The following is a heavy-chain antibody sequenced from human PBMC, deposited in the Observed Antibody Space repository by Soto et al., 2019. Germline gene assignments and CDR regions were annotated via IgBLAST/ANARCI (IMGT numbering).Heavy chain of an antibody. D-gene: IGHD4-17*01. CDR3: ARDGAMTTYFEYFQH. CDR1: GFTVSSNY. CDR2: IYSGGRT. J-gene: IGHJ1*01. V-gene: IGHV3-53*01. Sequence: GGSLSLSCAASGFTVSSNYMSWVRQAPGKGLEWVSTIYSGGRTFYADSVKGRFTISRDNSKNTLYLEMNSLRAEDTAVYYCARDGAMTTYFEYFQHWGQGTLVTVSS.